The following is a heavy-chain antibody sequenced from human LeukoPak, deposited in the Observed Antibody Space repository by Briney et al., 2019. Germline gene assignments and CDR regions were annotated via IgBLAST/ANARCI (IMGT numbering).Heavy chain of an antibody. CDR3: ARHETYYYGSGSYLSYYYYYMDV. Sequence: GESLKISCKGSGYSFTSYWIGWVRQMPGKGLEWMGIIYPGDSDTRYSPSFQGQVTISADKSISTAYLQWSSLKASDTAMYYCARHETYYYGSGSYLSYYYYYMDVWGKGTTVTVS. J-gene: IGHJ6*03. D-gene: IGHD3-10*01. CDR1: GYSFTSYW. V-gene: IGHV5-51*01. CDR2: IYPGDSDT.